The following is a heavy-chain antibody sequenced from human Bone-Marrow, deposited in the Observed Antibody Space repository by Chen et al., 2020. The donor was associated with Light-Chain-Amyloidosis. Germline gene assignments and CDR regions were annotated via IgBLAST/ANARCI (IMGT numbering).Heavy chain of an antibody. CDR3: ARGPSEVNWGVVQSASVFNF. CDR2: IFYDDIT. Sequence: QLQESGPGLVQPSKTLALTCTVSGVSTINSREFYWGWMRQSPGKGLEWIGSIFYDDITYYNPSLNSRVTLSKDPSNSQIALRLRSVTAGDTAMYYCARGPSEVNWGVVQSASVFNFRGQGTMLTVS. CDR1: GVSTINSREFY. J-gene: IGHJ3*01. D-gene: IGHD7-27*01. V-gene: IGHV4-39*06.